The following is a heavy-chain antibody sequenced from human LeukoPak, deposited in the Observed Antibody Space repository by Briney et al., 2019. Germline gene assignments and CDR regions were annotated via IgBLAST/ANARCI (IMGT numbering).Heavy chain of an antibody. CDR2: IYYSGST. CDR1: GGSISSYY. J-gene: IGHJ3*02. CDR3: AAEKPPRPGSIAAAGTVGAFDI. D-gene: IGHD6-13*01. V-gene: IGHV4-59*01. Sequence: PSETLSLTCTASGGSISSYYWSWIRQPPGKGLEWIGYIYYSGSTNYNPSLKSRVTISVDTSKNQFSLKLSSVTAADTAVYYCAAEKPPRPGSIAAAGTVGAFDIWGQGTMVTVSS.